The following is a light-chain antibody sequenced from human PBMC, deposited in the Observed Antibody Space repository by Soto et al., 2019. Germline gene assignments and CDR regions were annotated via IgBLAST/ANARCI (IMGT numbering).Light chain of an antibody. CDR3: QQYNSYPYT. CDR1: QSISSW. CDR2: KAS. Sequence: DIQMTQSPSTLSASVGDRVTITCRASQSISSWLAWYQQKPGKAPKLLIYKASSLESGVPSRFSGSGSGTEFTLTISSLQPDDFATYYCQQYNSYPYTFGQGTQLEIK. J-gene: IGKJ2*01. V-gene: IGKV1-5*03.